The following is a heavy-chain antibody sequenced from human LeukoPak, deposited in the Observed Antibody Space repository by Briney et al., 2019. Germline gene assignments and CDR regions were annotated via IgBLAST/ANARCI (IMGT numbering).Heavy chain of an antibody. CDR3: VRDAGGGNSWFDT. D-gene: IGHD4-23*01. J-gene: IGHJ5*02. CDR1: GFTFTDFY. Sequence: GGSLRLSCAASGFTFTDFYMNWVRQAPGKGMEWVSWISPTSSYIYYADSVKGRFTIYRHNPKNSLYLQMNSLRAEDTALYYCVRDAGGGNSWFDTWGQGTLVTVSS. V-gene: IGHV3-21*04. CDR2: ISPTSSYI.